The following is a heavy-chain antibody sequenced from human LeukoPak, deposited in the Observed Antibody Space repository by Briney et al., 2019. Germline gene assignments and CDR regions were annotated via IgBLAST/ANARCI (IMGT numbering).Heavy chain of an antibody. CDR3: ARVARPGVGATQYFQH. CDR2: INSDGSST. J-gene: IGHJ1*01. V-gene: IGHV3-74*01. CDR1: GFTFSSYW. D-gene: IGHD1-26*01. Sequence: EGSLRLSCAASGFTFSSYWMHWVRQAPGKGLVWVSRINSDGSSTSYADSVKGRFTISRDNAKNTLYLQMNSLRAEDTAVYYCARVARPGVGATQYFQHWGQGTLVTVSS.